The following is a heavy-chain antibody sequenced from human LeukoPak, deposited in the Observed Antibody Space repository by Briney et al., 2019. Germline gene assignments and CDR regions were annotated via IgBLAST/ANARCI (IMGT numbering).Heavy chain of an antibody. V-gene: IGHV4-59*12. CDR3: ARDPAMVRGGNAFDI. D-gene: IGHD3-10*01. Sequence: PSETLSLTCTVSGGSISSYYWSWIRQPPGKGLEWIGYIYYSGSTNYNPSLKSRVTISVDTSKNQFSLKLSSVTAADTAVYYCARDPAMVRGGNAFDIWGQGTMVTVSS. CDR2: IYYSGST. CDR1: GGSISSYY. J-gene: IGHJ3*02.